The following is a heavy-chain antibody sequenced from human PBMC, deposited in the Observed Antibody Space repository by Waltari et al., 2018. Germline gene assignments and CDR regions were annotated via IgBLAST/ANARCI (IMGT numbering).Heavy chain of an antibody. V-gene: IGHV3-30*18. D-gene: IGHD6-19*01. CDR1: GFTFSSSG. Sequence: QVQLVESGGGVVQPGRSLRLSCAASGFTFSSSGMHWVRQAPGKGLEWVAVIWYDGSNKYYADSVKGRFTISRDNSKNTLYLQMNSLRAEDTAMYYCAKCEYSSGFHWSAFDIWGQGTMVTVSS. CDR3: AKCEYSSGFHWSAFDI. J-gene: IGHJ3*02. CDR2: IWYDGSNK.